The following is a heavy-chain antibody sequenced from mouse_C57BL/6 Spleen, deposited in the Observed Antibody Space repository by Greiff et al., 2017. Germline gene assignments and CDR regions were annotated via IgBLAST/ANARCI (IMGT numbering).Heavy chain of an antibody. Sequence: VQLQQSGAELARPGASVKMSCKASGYTFTSYTMHWVKQRPGQGLEWIGYINPSSGYTKYNQKFKDKATLTADKSSSTAYMQRSSLTSEDAAVYYCARGGTGTGYFDVWGTGTTVTVSS. CDR3: ARGGTGTGYFDV. J-gene: IGHJ1*03. V-gene: IGHV1-4*01. CDR2: INPSSGYT. D-gene: IGHD4-1*01. CDR1: GYTFTSYT.